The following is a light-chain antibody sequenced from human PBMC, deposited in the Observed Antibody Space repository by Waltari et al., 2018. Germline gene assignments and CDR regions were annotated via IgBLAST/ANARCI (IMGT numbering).Light chain of an antibody. CDR1: QSVSSSY. CDR2: GAS. J-gene: IGKJ2*01. V-gene: IGKV3-20*01. CDR3: QQYGSSQYT. Sequence: EIVLTQSPGTLSLSPGERATLSCRASQSVSSSYLAWYQQKPGQAPGLLIYGASSRATGIPDRFSASGSGTDFTLTISRLEPEDFAVYYCQQYGSSQYTFGQGTNLEIK.